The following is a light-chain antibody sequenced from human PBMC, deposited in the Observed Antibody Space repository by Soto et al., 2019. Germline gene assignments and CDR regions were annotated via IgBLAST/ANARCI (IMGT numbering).Light chain of an antibody. CDR3: QQYDSSPIT. CDR2: GAS. J-gene: IGKJ5*01. CDR1: QSVSSSY. Sequence: ELTQSPCTLSLSPGERATLSCRARQSVSSSYLAWYQQKHGQAPSLLIYGASRRATGIPDRFSGSGSGTDLTLTISRLEPEDFEVYYGQQYDSSPITFGQGTRLDIK. V-gene: IGKV3-20*01.